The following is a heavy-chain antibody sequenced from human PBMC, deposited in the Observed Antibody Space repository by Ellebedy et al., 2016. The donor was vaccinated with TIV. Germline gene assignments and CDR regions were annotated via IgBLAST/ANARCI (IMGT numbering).Heavy chain of an antibody. CDR2: IHYSGSA. V-gene: IGHV4-59*01. CDR3: ARVLTGEFEIGGFDY. Sequence: SETLSLTCSVSGGSISPYYWGWIRQSPGGALECVGYIHYSGSAYYKPSLKSRVIISVDTSKNQFSLKLNSVTAADTAVYYCARVLTGEFEIGGFDYWGQGALVTVSS. CDR1: GGSISPYY. D-gene: IGHD3-16*01. J-gene: IGHJ4*02.